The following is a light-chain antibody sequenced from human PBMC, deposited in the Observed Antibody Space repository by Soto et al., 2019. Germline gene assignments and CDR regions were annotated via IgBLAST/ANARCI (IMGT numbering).Light chain of an antibody. CDR1: ESVSSSY. Sequence: ENVLTQSPGTLSLSPGERATLSCRASESVSSSYLAWYQQKPSQAPRLLIYGASNRATGIPDRFSGSGSGTDFTLTISRLEPEDFVVYYCQQYGNSLWTFGQGTKVEIK. J-gene: IGKJ1*01. CDR3: QQYGNSLWT. CDR2: GAS. V-gene: IGKV3-20*01.